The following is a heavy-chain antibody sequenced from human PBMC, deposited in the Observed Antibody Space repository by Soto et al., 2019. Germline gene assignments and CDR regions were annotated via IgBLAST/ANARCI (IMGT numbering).Heavy chain of an antibody. V-gene: IGHV1-69*02. D-gene: IGHD3-3*01. Sequence: VASVKVSCKASGGTFSPYTINWVRQAPGQGLEWMGRIIPFHGVTNYAQKFQARVTITADKSTSTAYMELSSLRSEDTAVYYCARGSIFGVVTPPNWFDPWGQGTLVTVSS. CDR1: GGTFSPYT. J-gene: IGHJ5*02. CDR2: IIPFHGVT. CDR3: ARGSIFGVVTPPNWFDP.